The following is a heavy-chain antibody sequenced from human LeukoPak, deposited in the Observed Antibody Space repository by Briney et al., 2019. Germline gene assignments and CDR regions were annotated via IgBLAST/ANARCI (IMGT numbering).Heavy chain of an antibody. CDR1: GFTLDDYA. V-gene: IGHV3-9*01. J-gene: IGHJ5*02. Sequence: QAGRSLRLSCAASGFTLDDYAMHWVRQAPGKGLEWVSGISWNSGSIGYADSVKGRFTISRDNAKNSLYLQMNSLRAEDTALYYCAKDRGIAARGWFDPWGQGTLVTVSS. CDR3: AKDRGIAARGWFDP. D-gene: IGHD6-6*01. CDR2: ISWNSGSI.